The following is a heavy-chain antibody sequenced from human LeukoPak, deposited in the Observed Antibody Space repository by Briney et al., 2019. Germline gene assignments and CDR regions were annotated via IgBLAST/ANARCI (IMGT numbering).Heavy chain of an antibody. V-gene: IGHV3-21*01. CDR3: ARDNFDFTGDYENYYYYMDV. CDR2: ISSSSSYI. CDR1: GFTFSSYS. Sequence: GGSLRLSCAASGFTFSSYSMNWVRQAPGKGLEWVSSISSSSSYIYYADSVKGRFTISRDNAKNSLYLQMNSLRAEDTAVYYCARDNFDFTGDYENYYYYMDVWGKGTTVTISS. J-gene: IGHJ6*03. D-gene: IGHD3-9*01.